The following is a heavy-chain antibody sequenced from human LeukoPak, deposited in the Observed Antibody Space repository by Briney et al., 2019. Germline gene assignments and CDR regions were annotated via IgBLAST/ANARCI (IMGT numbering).Heavy chain of an antibody. CDR2: ISAYNGNT. J-gene: IGHJ4*02. CDR1: GGTFSSYA. V-gene: IGHV1-18*01. CDR3: ARDILSSWYDY. D-gene: IGHD6-13*01. Sequence: ASVKVSCKASGGTFSSYAISWVRQAPGQGLEWMGWISAYNGNTNYAQKLQGRVTMTTDTSTSTAYMELRSLRSDDTAVYYCARDILSSWYDYWGQGTLVTVSS.